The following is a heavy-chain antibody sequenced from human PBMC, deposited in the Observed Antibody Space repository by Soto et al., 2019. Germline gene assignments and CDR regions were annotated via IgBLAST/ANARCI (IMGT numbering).Heavy chain of an antibody. CDR2: INHSGST. CDR1: GGSFSGYY. V-gene: IGHV4-34*01. J-gene: IGHJ3*02. Sequence: SETLSLTCAVYGGSFSGYYWSWIRQPPGKGLEWIGEINHSGSTNYNPSLKSRVTISVDTSKNQFSLKLSSVTAADTAVYYCARYGTTVTTPDAFDIWGQGTMVTVSS. D-gene: IGHD4-17*01. CDR3: ARYGTTVTTPDAFDI.